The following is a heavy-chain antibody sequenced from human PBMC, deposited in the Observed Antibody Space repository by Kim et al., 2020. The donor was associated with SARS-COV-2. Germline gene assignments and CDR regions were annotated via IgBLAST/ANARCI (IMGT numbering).Heavy chain of an antibody. J-gene: IGHJ3*02. D-gene: IGHD3-10*01. V-gene: IGHV3-30-3*01. CDR1: GFTFSSYA. CDR2: ISYDGSNK. Sequence: GGSLRLSCAASGFTFSSYAMHWVRQAPGKGLEWVAVISYDGSNKYYADSVKGRFTISRDNSKNTLYLQMNSLRAEDTAVYYCARVQGGSYYGSLFDIWGQGKMVTVSS. CDR3: ARVQGGSYYGSLFDI.